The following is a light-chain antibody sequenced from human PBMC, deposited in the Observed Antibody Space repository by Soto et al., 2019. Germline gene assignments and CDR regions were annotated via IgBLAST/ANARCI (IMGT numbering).Light chain of an antibody. Sequence: QSVLTQPASVSGSPGQSITISCTGTSSDVGFSNYIFWYQQHPGKAPKLIISDVSNRPSGVSNRFSGSKSANTASLTISGLQAEDEADYYCGSFTSSDTYVFGSGNKVTVL. J-gene: IGLJ1*01. CDR1: SSDVGFSNY. CDR2: DVS. CDR3: GSFTSSDTYV. V-gene: IGLV2-14*03.